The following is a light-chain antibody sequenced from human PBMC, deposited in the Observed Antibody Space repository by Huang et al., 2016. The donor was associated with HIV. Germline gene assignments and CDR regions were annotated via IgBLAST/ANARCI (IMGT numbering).Light chain of an antibody. Sequence: DIQMTQSPSSLSASVGDRVPITCRASQCISNYLAWYQQKPGKVPKRLIYAASTLQSGVPSRFSGSGSGTDFTLTISSLPPEDVATYYCQKYNSAPWTFGQGTKVEIK. V-gene: IGKV1-27*01. J-gene: IGKJ1*01. CDR1: QCISNY. CDR2: AAS. CDR3: QKYNSAPWT.